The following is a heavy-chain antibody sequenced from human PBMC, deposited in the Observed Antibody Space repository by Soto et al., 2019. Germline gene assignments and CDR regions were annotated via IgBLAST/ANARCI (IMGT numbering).Heavy chain of an antibody. D-gene: IGHD1-26*01. CDR2: IYYSGST. V-gene: IGHV4-59*01. CDR1: GGSISSYY. Sequence: SETPYLTCTVYGGSISSYYWSWIRQPPGKGLEWIGYIYYSGSTNYNPSLKSRVTISVDTSKNQFSLKLSSVTAADTAVYYCARDQCVGVSCDSTDYYVMYIWGQGTRVTGSS. CDR3: ARDQCVGVSCDSTDYYVMYI. J-gene: IGHJ6*02.